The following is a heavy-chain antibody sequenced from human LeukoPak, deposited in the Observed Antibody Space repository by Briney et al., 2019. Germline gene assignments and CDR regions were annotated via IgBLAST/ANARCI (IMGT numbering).Heavy chain of an antibody. J-gene: IGHJ4*02. CDR2: ISGSGGST. CDR3: AKWTPFWMATTSLDY. Sequence: PGASLRLSCAASGFTFSSYAMSWVRQAPGKGLEWVSAISGSGGSTYYADSVKGRFTISRDNSKNTLYLQMNSLRAEDTAVYYCAKWTPFWMATTSLDYWGQGTLVTVSS. D-gene: IGHD5-24*01. V-gene: IGHV3-23*01. CDR1: GFTFSSYA.